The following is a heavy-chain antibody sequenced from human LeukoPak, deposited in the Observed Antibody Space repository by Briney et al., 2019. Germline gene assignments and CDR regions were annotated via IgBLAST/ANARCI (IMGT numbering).Heavy chain of an antibody. V-gene: IGHV4-34*01. J-gene: IGHJ3*02. CDR2: INHSGST. D-gene: IGHD3-9*01. CDR3: ARVVLRYFDWFVDAFDI. CDR1: GGSFSGYY. Sequence: SETLSLTCAVYGGSFSGYYRSWIRQPPGKGLEWIGEINHSGSTNYNPSLKSRVTISVDTSKNQFSLKLSSVTAADTAVYYCARVVLRYFDWFVDAFDIWGQGTMVTVSS.